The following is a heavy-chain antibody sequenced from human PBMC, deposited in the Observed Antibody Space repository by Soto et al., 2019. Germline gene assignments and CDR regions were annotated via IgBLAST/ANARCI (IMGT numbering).Heavy chain of an antibody. J-gene: IGHJ6*02. Sequence: ASVKVSCKASGYTFTSYAMHWVRQAHAQRLEWMGWINAGYGNTKYSQKFQGRVTMTRVTSASTADRDLSSLRSEDTAVYYCARECVDIGGVVAATGSYGMEVWGQGTTVTVSS. D-gene: IGHD2-15*01. CDR1: GYTFTSYA. V-gene: IGHV1-3*01. CDR3: ARECVDIGGVVAATGSYGMEV. CDR2: INAGYGNT.